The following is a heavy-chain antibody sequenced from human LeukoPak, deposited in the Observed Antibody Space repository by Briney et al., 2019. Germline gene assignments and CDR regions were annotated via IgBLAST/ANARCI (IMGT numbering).Heavy chain of an antibody. V-gene: IGHV3-23*01. CDR1: GFTFSSYA. CDR3: AKGFRAGSYFDY. Sequence: GGSLRPSCAASGFTFSSYAMSWVRQAPGKGLEWVSAISGSGGSTYYADSVKGRFTISRDNSKNTLYLQMNSLRAEDTAVYYCAKGFRAGSYFDYWGQGTLVTVSS. CDR2: ISGSGGST. J-gene: IGHJ4*02.